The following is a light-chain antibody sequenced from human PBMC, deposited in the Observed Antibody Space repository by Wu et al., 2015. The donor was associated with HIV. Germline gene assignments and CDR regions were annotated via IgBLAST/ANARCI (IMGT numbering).Light chain of an antibody. CDR3: QQYAGSPPVT. CDR1: QEISSPY. CDR2: GTS. V-gene: IGKV3-20*01. J-gene: IGKJ4*01. Sequence: DIVLTQSPGTLSLSPGERATLSCRTSQEISSPYLAWFQQRRGQAPRLLIYGTSTRATGIADRFSGSGSGTDFTLTISRLEPEDFAMYYCQQYAGSPPVTFGGGTRVEI.